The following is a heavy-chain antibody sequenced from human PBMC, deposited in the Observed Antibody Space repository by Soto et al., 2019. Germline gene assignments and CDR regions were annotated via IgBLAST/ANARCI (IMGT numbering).Heavy chain of an antibody. J-gene: IGHJ3*02. CDR1: GYTFTSYD. CDR2: MNPNSGNT. D-gene: IGHD6-6*01. V-gene: IGHV1-8*01. Sequence: ASVKVSCKASGYTFTSYDINWVRQATGQGLEWMGWMNPNSGNTGYAQKFQGRVTMTRNTSISTAYMELSSLRSEDTAVYYCARPLTGPDFEYSSSSAFDIWGQGTMVTVSS. CDR3: ARPLTGPDFEYSSSSAFDI.